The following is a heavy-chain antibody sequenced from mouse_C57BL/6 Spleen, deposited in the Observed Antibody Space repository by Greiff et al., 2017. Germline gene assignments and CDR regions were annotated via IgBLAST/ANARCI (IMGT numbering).Heavy chain of an antibody. CDR1: GYTFTSYG. CDR3: ARDYGSSDWYFDV. Sequence: VQLQESGAELARPGASVKLSCKASGYTFTSYGISWVKQRTGQGLEWIGEIYPRSGNTYYNEKFKGKATLTADKSSSTAYMELRSLTSDDSAVYFCARDYGSSDWYFDVWGTGTTVTVSS. CDR2: IYPRSGNT. D-gene: IGHD1-1*01. J-gene: IGHJ1*03. V-gene: IGHV1-81*01.